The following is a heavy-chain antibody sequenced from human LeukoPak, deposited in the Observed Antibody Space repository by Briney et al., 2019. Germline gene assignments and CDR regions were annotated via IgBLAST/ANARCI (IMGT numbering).Heavy chain of an antibody. CDR2: IYTSGST. V-gene: IGHV4-4*07. D-gene: IGHD1-1*01. J-gene: IGHJ4*02. CDR1: GGSISSYY. CDR3: ARATSSNWNDGVTFDY. Sequence: PSETLSLTCTVSGGSISSYYWSWIRQPAGKGLEWIGRIYTSGSTNYNPSPKSRVTMSVDTSKNQFSLKLSSVTAADTAVYYCARATSSNWNDGVTFDYWGQGTLVTVSS.